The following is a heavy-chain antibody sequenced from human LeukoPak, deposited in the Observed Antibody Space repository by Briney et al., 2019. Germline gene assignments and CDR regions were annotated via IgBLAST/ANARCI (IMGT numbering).Heavy chain of an antibody. CDR3: ARDPPGRPYSSSSYG. V-gene: IGHV1-69*06. Sequence: ASVKVSCKASGYTFTDYYMHWVRQAPGQGLEWMGGIIPMFGTANYAQKFQGRVTITADKSTSTAYMELSSLRSEDTAVYYCARDPPGRPYSSSSYGWGQGTLVTVSS. J-gene: IGHJ4*02. D-gene: IGHD6-6*01. CDR1: GYTFTDYY. CDR2: IIPMFGTA.